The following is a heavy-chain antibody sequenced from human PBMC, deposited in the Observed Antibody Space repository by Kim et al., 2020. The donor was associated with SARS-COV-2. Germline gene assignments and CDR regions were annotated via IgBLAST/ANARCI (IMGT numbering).Heavy chain of an antibody. CDR2: INPTGGST. CDR1: GYIYKSYQ. J-gene: IGHJ6*03. CDR3: AGSSDYSNYAGHYYYYMDV. Sequence: ASVKVSCKSSGYIYKSYQVHWVRQAPGQGLEWMGKINPTGGSTTYAQKFRGRVTVTGDTTTSTIYMELSSLTSEDTGVYYCAGSSDYSNYAGHYYYYMDVWGKGTTVTVSS. V-gene: IGHV1-46*02. D-gene: IGHD4-4*01.